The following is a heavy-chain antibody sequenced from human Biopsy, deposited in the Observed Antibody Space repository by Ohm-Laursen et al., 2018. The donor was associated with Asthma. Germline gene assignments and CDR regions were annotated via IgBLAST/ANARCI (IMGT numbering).Heavy chain of an antibody. CDR3: ARDFTIGSGSPFHF. D-gene: IGHD3-10*01. J-gene: IGHJ4*01. CDR1: GFDFSDYT. CDR2: ISSLSRYK. Sequence: SLRLSCTASGFDFSDYTMNWVRQAPGKGPEWVSSISSLSRYKYYSDSLRGRVTISRDNAKSSLHLQMSSLRAEDAAVYFCARDFTIGSGSPFHFWGPGTMVTVSS. V-gene: IGHV3-21*01.